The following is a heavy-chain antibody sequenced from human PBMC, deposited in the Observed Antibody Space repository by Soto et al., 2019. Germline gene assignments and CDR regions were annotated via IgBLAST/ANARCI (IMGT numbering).Heavy chain of an antibody. J-gene: IGHJ4*02. D-gene: IGHD3-10*01. CDR2: IYHSGST. CDR1: GGSISSGGYP. CDR3: AHTSLHPDYFDY. Sequence: PSETLSLTCAVSGGSISSGGYPWSWIRQPPGKGLEWIGYIYHSGSTYYSPSLKSRLTITKDTSKNQVVLTMTNMDPVDTATYYCAHTSLHPDYFDYWGQGTLVTVSS. V-gene: IGHV4-30-2*02.